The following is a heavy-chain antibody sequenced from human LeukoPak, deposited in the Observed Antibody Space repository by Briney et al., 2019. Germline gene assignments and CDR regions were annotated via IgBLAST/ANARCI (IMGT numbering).Heavy chain of an antibody. J-gene: IGHJ5*02. CDR1: GGSISSHY. Sequence: SETLSLTCTVSGGSISSHYWSWLRQPPGKGLDWIGYIYYSGSTNYNPSLKSRVTISVDTSKNQFSLKLSSVTAADTAVYYCAREVTPDTAMVTLNWFDPWGQGTLVTVSS. CDR2: IYYSGST. V-gene: IGHV4-59*11. CDR3: AREVTPDTAMVTLNWFDP. D-gene: IGHD5-18*01.